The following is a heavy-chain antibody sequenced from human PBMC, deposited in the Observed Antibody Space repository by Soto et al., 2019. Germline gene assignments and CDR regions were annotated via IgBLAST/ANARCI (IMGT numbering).Heavy chain of an antibody. V-gene: IGHV5-10-1*01. Sequence: GESLKISCTGFGYTFNVFCISWVLQMPWRGLEWVGRIDPRDSYTSYSPSFQGHVTISADKSISAVYLQWGSLKASDTAMYYCARLYCSSSTCDSWFDTWGQGTLVTVS. CDR3: ARLYCSSSTCDSWFDT. CDR1: GYTFNVFC. CDR2: IDPRDSYT. D-gene: IGHD2-2*01. J-gene: IGHJ5*02.